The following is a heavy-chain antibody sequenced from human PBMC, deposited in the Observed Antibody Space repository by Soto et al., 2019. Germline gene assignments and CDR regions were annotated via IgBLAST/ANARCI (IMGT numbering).Heavy chain of an antibody. V-gene: IGHV3-21*01. CDR3: VRYVCGGDCYSSRHYAYGIDV. J-gene: IGHJ6*02. Sequence: GVLLRLTPRGPGLTPSRSKVTCARQAPGRGLECVSFISISTSYIYYADSVNGRFTISRDNAKNSLYLQMNSLRAEDTAVYYCVRYVCGGDCYSSRHYAYGIDVWGQGTMVTVSS. CDR1: GLTPSRSK. CDR2: ISISTSYI. D-gene: IGHD2-21*02.